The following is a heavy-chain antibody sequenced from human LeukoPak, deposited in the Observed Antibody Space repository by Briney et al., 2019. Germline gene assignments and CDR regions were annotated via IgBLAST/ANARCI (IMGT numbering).Heavy chain of an antibody. J-gene: IGHJ4*02. CDR1: RFSFKDDW. CDR2: STTDGSGK. Sequence: GGSLRLSRAASRFSFKDDWMSWVRQAPGQGLDWDADSTTDGSGKLYIQSIKGRFTIYRDNAQQSLYLQMDTVTAEDTAVYYCVTSWNRQQRDYWGQGILVTVSS. V-gene: IGHV3-7*01. D-gene: IGHD1-1*01. CDR3: VTSWNRQQRDY.